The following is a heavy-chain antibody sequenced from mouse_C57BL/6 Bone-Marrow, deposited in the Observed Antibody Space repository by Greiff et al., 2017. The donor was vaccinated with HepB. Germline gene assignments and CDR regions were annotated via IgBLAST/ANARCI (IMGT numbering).Heavy chain of an antibody. V-gene: IGHV1-39*01. D-gene: IGHD2-1*01. CDR3: ARKIDSGNCYAMDY. CDR2: INPNYGTT. J-gene: IGHJ4*01. CDR1: GYSFTDYN. Sequence: VQLQQSGPELVKPGASVKISCKASGYSFTDYNMNWVKQSNGKSLEWLGVINPNYGTTSYNQKFKGKATLTVDQSSSTAYMQLNSLTSEDSAVYYCARKIDSGNCYAMDYWGQETSVTVSS.